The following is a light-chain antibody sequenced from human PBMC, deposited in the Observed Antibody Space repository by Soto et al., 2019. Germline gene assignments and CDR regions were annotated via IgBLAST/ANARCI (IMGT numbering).Light chain of an antibody. Sequence: DIQMTQSPSSLSASVGDRVTITCRASQGISSFLAWYQQKPGKAPKLLIYAASTLQSGVPSRFSGSGSGTEFTLTISSLLPDDFATYYCQQFRGTFGQGTKVDIK. CDR3: QQFRGT. CDR2: AAS. J-gene: IGKJ1*01. V-gene: IGKV1-9*01. CDR1: QGISSF.